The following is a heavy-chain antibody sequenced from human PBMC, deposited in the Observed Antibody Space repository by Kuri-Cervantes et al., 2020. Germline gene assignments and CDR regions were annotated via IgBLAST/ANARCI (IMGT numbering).Heavy chain of an antibody. CDR2: IYYSGST. D-gene: IGHD3-3*01. CDR1: GGSISSSSYY. CDR3: ARAPQDYYNFWSGAPRYLDL. J-gene: IGHJ2*01. V-gene: IGHV4-39*01. Sequence: GSLRLSCTVSGGSISSSSYYWGWIRQPPGKGLEWIGSIYYSGSTYYNQSLKSRVTISVDTSKNQFSLKLSSVTAADTAVYYCARAPQDYYNFWSGAPRYLDLWGRGSLVTVSS.